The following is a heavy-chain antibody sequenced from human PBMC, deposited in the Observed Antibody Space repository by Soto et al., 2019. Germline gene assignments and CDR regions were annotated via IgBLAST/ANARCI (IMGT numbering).Heavy chain of an antibody. J-gene: IGHJ6*02. CDR2: IWYDGSNK. CDR3: GRDPLRAAPAMDV. D-gene: IGHD4-17*01. V-gene: IGHV3-33*01. CDR1: GFTFSSYG. Sequence: PGGSLRLSCAASGFTFSSYGMQWVRQAPGKRLEGGAVIWYDGSNKYYADSVKGRFTISRDNSKNTLYLQMNSLRAEDTAVYYCGRDPLRAAPAMDVWGQGXTVTVYS.